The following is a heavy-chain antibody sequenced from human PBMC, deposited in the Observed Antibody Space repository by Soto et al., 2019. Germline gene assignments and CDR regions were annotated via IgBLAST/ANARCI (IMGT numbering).Heavy chain of an antibody. CDR3: ARDGRGRYNLGY. Sequence: QVQLQESGPGLVKPSGTLSLTCAVSGGSISNDDWWSWVRQAPGKGLEWIGEIHHSGRTHYNPSLKSRVSMSLDKSNNQFSLNVNSVTAADTAVYYCARDGRGRYNLGYWGQGTLVTVSS. CDR1: GGSISNDDW. D-gene: IGHD1-1*01. CDR2: IHHSGRT. V-gene: IGHV4-4*02. J-gene: IGHJ4*02.